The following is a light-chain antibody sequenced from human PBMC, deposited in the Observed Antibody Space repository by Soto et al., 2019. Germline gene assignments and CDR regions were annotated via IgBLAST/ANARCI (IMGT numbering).Light chain of an antibody. V-gene: IGLV4-60*02. CDR3: ETWDSYTRV. J-gene: IGLJ1*01. CDR1: SGHSGYI. Sequence: QSVLTQSSSASASLGSSVKLTCTLTSGHSGYIIAWHQQQPGKAPRFLMRVEGTGNYSKGSGIPDRFSGSSSGADRYLTISNLQFEDEAAYYCETWDSYTRVFGTGTKLTVL. CDR2: VEGTGNY.